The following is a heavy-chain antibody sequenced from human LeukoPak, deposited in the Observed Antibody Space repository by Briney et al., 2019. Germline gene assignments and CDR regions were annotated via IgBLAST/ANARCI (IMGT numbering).Heavy chain of an antibody. CDR3: ARLSPDKGGLLR. CDR1: GFTFSSYS. V-gene: IGHV3-21*01. Sequence: PGGSLRLSCAASGFTFSSYSMNCVRQAPGKGLEWVSSISSSSSYIYYAGSVKGRFTISRDNAKNSLYLQMNSLRAEDTAVYYCARLSPDKGGLLRWGQGTLVTVSS. J-gene: IGHJ4*02. D-gene: IGHD1-14*01. CDR2: ISSSSSYI.